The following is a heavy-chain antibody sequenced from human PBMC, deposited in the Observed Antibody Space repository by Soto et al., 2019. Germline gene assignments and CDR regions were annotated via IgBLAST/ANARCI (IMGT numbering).Heavy chain of an antibody. CDR2: IIPIFGTA. V-gene: IGHV1-69*13. CDR3: ASTIFGVVMYDY. J-gene: IGHJ4*02. CDR1: GGTFRSYA. Sequence: SVKVSCKASGGTFRSYAISWVRQAPGQGLEWMGGIIPIFGTANYAQKFQGRVTITADESTSTAYMELSSLRSEDTAVYYCASTIFGVVMYDYWGQGTLVTVSS. D-gene: IGHD3-3*01.